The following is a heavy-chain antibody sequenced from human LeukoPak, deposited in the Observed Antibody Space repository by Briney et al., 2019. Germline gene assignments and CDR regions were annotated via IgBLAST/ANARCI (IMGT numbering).Heavy chain of an antibody. CDR3: AKDRVFELWFEEASPYYFDY. V-gene: IGHV3-30*04. CDR2: ISYDGSNK. J-gene: IGHJ4*02. CDR1: GFTFSSYA. D-gene: IGHD3-10*01. Sequence: GGSLRLSCAASGFTFSSYAMHWVRQAPGKGLEWVAVISYDGSNKYYADSVKGRFTISRDNSKNTLYLQMNSLRAEDTAVYYCAKDRVFELWFEEASPYYFDYWGQGTLVTVSS.